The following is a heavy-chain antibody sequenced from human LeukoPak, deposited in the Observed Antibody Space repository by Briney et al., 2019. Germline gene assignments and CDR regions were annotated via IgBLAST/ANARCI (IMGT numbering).Heavy chain of an antibody. D-gene: IGHD3-22*01. Sequence: SETLSLTCTVSGGSISSSSYYWGWIRQPPGKGLEWIGSIYYSGSTYYNPSLKSRVTISVDTSKNQFSLKLSSVTAADTAVYYCARGAKVVIASFDYWGQGTLVTVSS. J-gene: IGHJ4*02. CDR1: GGSISSSSYY. V-gene: IGHV4-39*01. CDR3: ARGAKVVIASFDY. CDR2: IYYSGST.